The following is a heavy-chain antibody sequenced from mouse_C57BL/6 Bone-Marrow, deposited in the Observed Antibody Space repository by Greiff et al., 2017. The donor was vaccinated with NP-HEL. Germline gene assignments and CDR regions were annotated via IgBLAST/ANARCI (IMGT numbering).Heavy chain of an antibody. V-gene: IGHV1-15*01. CDR2: IDPETGGT. Sequence: QVQLQQSGAELVRPGASVTLSCKASGYTFTDYEMHWVKQTPVHGLEWIGAIDPETGGTAYNQKFKGKAILTADKSSSTAYMELRSLTSEDSAVYYCTRGEGWLLRRGAMDYWGQGTSVTVSS. CDR3: TRGEGWLLRRGAMDY. J-gene: IGHJ4*01. CDR1: GYTFTDYE. D-gene: IGHD2-3*01.